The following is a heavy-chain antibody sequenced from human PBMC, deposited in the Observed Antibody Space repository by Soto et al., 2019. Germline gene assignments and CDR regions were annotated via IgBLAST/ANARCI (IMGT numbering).Heavy chain of an antibody. J-gene: IGHJ4*02. D-gene: IGHD3-16*01. CDR2: TSYAGSNN. CDR3: ARWGTTGGLDV. V-gene: IGHV3-33*05. CDR1: GFTFRSYV. Sequence: QVQLVESGGGVVQPGTSLRLSCVGSGFTFRSYVIHWVRQAPGKGLEWVAITSYAGSNNFYGDSVKGRFTISRHNSRNTVELQMDSLRFEDTALYYCARWGTTGGLDVWGQGTLVSVSS.